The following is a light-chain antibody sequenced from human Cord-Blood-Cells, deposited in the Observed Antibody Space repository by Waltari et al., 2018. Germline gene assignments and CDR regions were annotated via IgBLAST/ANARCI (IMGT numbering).Light chain of an antibody. Sequence: SVSESPGKTVTISCTRSSGSIASNYMQWYQQRPGSSPTTVIYEDNQRPSGVPDRFSGSIDSSSNSASLTISGLKTEDEADYYCQSYDSSTVVFGGGTKLTVL. CDR3: QSYDSSTVV. CDR1: SGSIASNY. V-gene: IGLV6-57*01. J-gene: IGLJ2*01. CDR2: EDN.